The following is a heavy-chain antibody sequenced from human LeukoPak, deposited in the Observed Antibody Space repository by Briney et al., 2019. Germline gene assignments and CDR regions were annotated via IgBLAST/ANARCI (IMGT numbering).Heavy chain of an antibody. Sequence: GASVKVSCKASGYTFSGYYMHWVRQAPGQGLESMGWINSNSGARNYAPKFQGRVTFSSDNSISTAYMELGSLRSHDTAIYYCARGRGGATTGFEQWGQGTLVSVS. V-gene: IGHV1-2*02. CDR1: GYTFSGYY. CDR3: ARGRGGATTGFEQ. J-gene: IGHJ4*02. D-gene: IGHD1-26*01. CDR2: INSNSGAR.